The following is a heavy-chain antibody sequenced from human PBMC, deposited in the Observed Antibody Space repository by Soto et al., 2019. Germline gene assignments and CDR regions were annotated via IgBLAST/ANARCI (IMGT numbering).Heavy chain of an antibody. J-gene: IGHJ6*02. CDR3: ARGAWSWGAYYYYGMDV. CDR2: TWYRSKWYS. CDR1: GDTISSNSAR. D-gene: IGHD6-19*01. Sequence: SQTLSLTCAISGDTISSNSARWNWIRHSPSRGLEWLGRTWYRSKWYSDYALSVKSRLIINPDTSKNQFSLQLNSVTPEDTAVYYCARGAWSWGAYYYYGMDVWGQGTTVTVSS. V-gene: IGHV6-1*01.